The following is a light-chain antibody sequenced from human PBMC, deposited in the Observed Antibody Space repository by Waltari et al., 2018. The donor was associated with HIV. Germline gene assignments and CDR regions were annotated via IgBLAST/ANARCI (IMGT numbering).Light chain of an antibody. J-gene: IGLJ3*02. CDR1: STNIRSNY. V-gene: IGLV1-47*01. CDR2: RNN. Sequence: LLTQPPSASGTPGHRVTISRSGSSTNIRSNYVYWYQQLPGTAPKLLIYRNNQRPSGVPDRFSGSKSVTSASLAISGLRSEDEADYYCAAWDDSLSGQVFGGGTKLTVL. CDR3: AAWDDSLSGQV.